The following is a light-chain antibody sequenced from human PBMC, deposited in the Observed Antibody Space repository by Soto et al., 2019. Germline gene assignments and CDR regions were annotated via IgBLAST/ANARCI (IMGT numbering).Light chain of an antibody. J-gene: IGKJ1*01. V-gene: IGKV1D-16*01. CDR2: AAS. CDR1: QDISSW. CDR3: QHYNTYPWT. Sequence: DIQMTQSPSSVSASVVYSVTITCRASQDISSWLAWYQQKPGKAPNLLIYAASSLQSGVPSRFSGSGSGTEFTLTISSLEPEDFATYYCQHYNTYPWTFGQGTKVDIK.